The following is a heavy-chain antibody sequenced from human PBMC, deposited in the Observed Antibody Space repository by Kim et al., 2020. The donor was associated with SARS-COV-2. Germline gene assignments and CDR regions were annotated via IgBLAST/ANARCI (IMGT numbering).Heavy chain of an antibody. Sequence: GGSLRLSCAASGFTFDDYAMHWVRQAPGKGLEWVSGISWNSGSIGYADSVKGRFTISRDNAKNSLYLQMNSLRAEDTALYYCAKAPGELLPVDYWGQGTLVTVSS. CDR1: GFTFDDYA. CDR2: ISWNSGSI. D-gene: IGHD3-10*01. CDR3: AKAPGELLPVDY. J-gene: IGHJ4*02. V-gene: IGHV3-9*01.